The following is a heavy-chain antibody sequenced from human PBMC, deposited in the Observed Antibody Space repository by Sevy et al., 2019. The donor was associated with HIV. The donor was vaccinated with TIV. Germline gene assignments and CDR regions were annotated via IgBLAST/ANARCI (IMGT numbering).Heavy chain of an antibody. J-gene: IGHJ3*01. CDR3: AKALNPALESMIEVIFRTLKGFDV. CDR1: GFTFNTHA. Sequence: GGSLRLSCAASGFTFNTHAMNWVRQAPGKGLEWVSGISATGGGTYYTDSVKGRFTVSRENSQNTLYLQMNSLRADDTAIYYYAKALNPALESMIEVIFRTLKGFDVWGQGTMVTVSS. CDR2: ISATGGGT. V-gene: IGHV3-23*01. D-gene: IGHD3-22*01.